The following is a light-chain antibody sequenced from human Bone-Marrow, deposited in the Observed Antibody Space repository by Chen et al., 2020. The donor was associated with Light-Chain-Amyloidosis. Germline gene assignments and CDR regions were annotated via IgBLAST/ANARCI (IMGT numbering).Light chain of an antibody. CDR3: QVWDRSSDRPV. J-gene: IGLJ3*02. CDR1: NIGSTS. V-gene: IGLV3-21*02. CDR2: DDS. Sequence: SYVLTQPSSVSVAPGQTATIACGGKNIGSTSVHWYQQTPGQAPLLVVYDDSDRPSGIPERLYGSNSGNTATLTISRVEAGDEADYYCQVWDRSSDRPVFGGGTKLTVL.